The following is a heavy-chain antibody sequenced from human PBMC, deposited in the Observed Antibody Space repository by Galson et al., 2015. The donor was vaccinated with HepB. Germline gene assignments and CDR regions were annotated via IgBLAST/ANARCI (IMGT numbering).Heavy chain of an antibody. D-gene: IGHD2-15*01. CDR2: IYHSGSL. V-gene: IGHV4-30-2*01. Sequence: LTCAVSGDSISSAGYSWSWIRQPPGKGLEWIGYIYHSGSLYYNPSLKSRVTISKDRSKNQFSLKLRSVTAADTAVYYCARVLTGGSYLFDYWGQGTLVAVSS. J-gene: IGHJ4*02. CDR1: GDSISSAGYS. CDR3: ARVLTGGSYLFDY.